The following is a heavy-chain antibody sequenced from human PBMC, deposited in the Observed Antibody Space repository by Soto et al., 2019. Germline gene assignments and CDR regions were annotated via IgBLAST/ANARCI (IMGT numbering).Heavy chain of an antibody. Sequence: EVQLLESGGGLIQPGGSLRLSCAASGFTFSSYSMNWVRQAPGKGLEWVSSLSPGGGGTYYADSVRGRFSISRDNSKNTLYLQMNSLRAEDTAVYYCARGEGYYYHDMGVWGQGTTVTVSS. CDR2: LSPGGGGT. CDR3: ARGEGYYYHDMGV. D-gene: IGHD2-15*01. V-gene: IGHV3-23*01. CDR1: GFTFSSYS. J-gene: IGHJ6*02.